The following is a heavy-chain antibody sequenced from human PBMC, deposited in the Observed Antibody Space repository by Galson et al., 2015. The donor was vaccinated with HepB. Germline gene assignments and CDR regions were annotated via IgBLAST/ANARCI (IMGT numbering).Heavy chain of an antibody. J-gene: IGHJ5*02. Sequence: SVKVSCKASGYTFTSYDINWVRQATGQGLEWMGWMNPNSGNTGYAQKFQGRVTMTRNTSISTAYMELSSLRSEDTAVYYCARGNDILTGYYWTENNNWSDPWGQGTLVTVSS. CDR2: MNPNSGNT. CDR1: GYTFTSYD. V-gene: IGHV1-8*01. D-gene: IGHD3-9*01. CDR3: ARGNDILTGYYWTENNNWSDP.